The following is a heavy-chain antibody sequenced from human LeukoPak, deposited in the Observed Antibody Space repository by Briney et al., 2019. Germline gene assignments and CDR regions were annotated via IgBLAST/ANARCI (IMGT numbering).Heavy chain of an antibody. CDR3: AREPHYYDSSGYYRFDY. CDR2: IYTSGST. Sequence: SETLSLTCTVSGGSISSYYWSWIRQPAGKGLEWIGRIYTSGSTNYNPSLKSRVTMSVDTSKNQFSLKLCSVTAADTAVYYCAREPHYYDSSGYYRFDYWGQGTLVTVSS. J-gene: IGHJ4*02. D-gene: IGHD3-22*01. CDR1: GGSISSYY. V-gene: IGHV4-4*07.